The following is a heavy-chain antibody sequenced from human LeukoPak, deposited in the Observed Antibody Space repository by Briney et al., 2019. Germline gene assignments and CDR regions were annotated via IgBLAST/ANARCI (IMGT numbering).Heavy chain of an antibody. CDR1: GYTFTTYG. V-gene: IGHV1-18*01. CDR3: ARNRVTVTTMRYFDP. Sequence: ASVKVSCKTSGYTFTTYGISWVRQAPGQGLEWMGWISAYNGDTNYAQNLQGRVTMTTDTSTSTAYMELRSLRSDDTAVYYCARNRVTVTTMRYFDPWGQGTRVIVSP. J-gene: IGHJ5*02. CDR2: ISAYNGDT. D-gene: IGHD4-11*01.